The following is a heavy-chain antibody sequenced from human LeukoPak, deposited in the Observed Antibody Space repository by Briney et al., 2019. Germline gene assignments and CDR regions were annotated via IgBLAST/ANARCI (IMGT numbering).Heavy chain of an antibody. CDR1: GFTVSSNY. D-gene: IGHD3-10*01. CDR3: ARVRRVPRTNWFDP. J-gene: IGHJ5*02. Sequence: GGSLRLSCAASGFTVSSNYMSWVRQAPGKGLVWVSVIYSGGSTYYADSVKGRFTISRDNSKNTLYLQMNSLRAEDTAVYYCARVRRVPRTNWFDPWGQGILVTVSS. CDR2: IYSGGST. V-gene: IGHV3-53*01.